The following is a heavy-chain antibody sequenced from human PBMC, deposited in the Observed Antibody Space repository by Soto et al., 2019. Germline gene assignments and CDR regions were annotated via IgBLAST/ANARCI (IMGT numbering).Heavy chain of an antibody. CDR3: TKLPWADYGGIFDP. CDR1: GFTFSNYA. J-gene: IGHJ5*02. D-gene: IGHD4-17*01. V-gene: IGHV3-30*18. Sequence: GGSLRLSCAASGFTFSNYAMHWVRQAPGKGLEWVAIVSYDGDNEYYADSVRGRFFISRDNSRNTLYLQTSSLRHEDTAVYYCTKLPWADYGGIFDPWGQGTLVTVSS. CDR2: VSYDGDNE.